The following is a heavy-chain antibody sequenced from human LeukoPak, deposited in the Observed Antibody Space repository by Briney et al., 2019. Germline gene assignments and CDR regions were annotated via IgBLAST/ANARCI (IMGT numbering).Heavy chain of an antibody. CDR1: GGSISNYY. J-gene: IGHJ6*03. D-gene: IGHD1-20*01. Sequence: SETLSLTCTVSGGSISNYYWSWIRQPPGKGLEYIGYIYYTGNTNYNPSLKSRVTISVDTSKNQFSLKVISVTTADTAVYYCARDLTGTSITGGYMDVWGKGTTVTVSS. CDR3: ARDLTGTSITGGYMDV. V-gene: IGHV4-59*01. CDR2: IYYTGNT.